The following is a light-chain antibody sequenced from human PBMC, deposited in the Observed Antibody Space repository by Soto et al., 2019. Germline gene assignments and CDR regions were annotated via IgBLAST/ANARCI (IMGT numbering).Light chain of an antibody. CDR1: QSVSSY. J-gene: IGKJ3*01. CDR3: QQRSNWRFT. Sequence: EIVLTQSPATLSLSPGERATLSCRASQSVSSYLAWYQQKPGQAPRLLIYDASHRATGIPARFSGGGSGTDFTLTISSLEPDDFAVYYCQQRSNWRFTFGPGTRVDIK. V-gene: IGKV3-11*01. CDR2: DAS.